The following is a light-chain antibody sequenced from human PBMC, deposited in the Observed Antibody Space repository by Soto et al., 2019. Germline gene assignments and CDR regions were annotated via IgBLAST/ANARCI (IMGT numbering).Light chain of an antibody. V-gene: IGKV1-12*01. CDR1: QGISTW. CDR2: SSS. J-gene: IGKJ3*01. CDR3: QQANSFPLT. Sequence: DIQMTQSPSFVSASVGDRVTIACRASQGISTWVVWYQQKPGAAPKLLIHSSSNLQSGVPSRFSCSGSGTDFTLTISSLQPEDFATYYRQQANSFPLTFGPGTKVDIK.